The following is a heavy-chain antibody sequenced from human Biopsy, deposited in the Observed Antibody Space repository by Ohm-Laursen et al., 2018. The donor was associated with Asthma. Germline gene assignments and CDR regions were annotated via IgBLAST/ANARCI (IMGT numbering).Heavy chain of an antibody. CDR2: INPNSGNT. CDR1: GYTFNAYY. V-gene: IGHV1-2*06. CDR3: ARAPQPQNYGSGNAQYGLDV. J-gene: IGHJ6*02. D-gene: IGHD3-10*01. Sequence: SVKVSCKASGYTFNAYYIHWVRQAPGQEFEWMGRINPNSGNTHYAHKFQGRVTMTRDTSISTVYMELTSLRSDDTAVYYCARAPQPQNYGSGNAQYGLDVWGQGTTVTVAS.